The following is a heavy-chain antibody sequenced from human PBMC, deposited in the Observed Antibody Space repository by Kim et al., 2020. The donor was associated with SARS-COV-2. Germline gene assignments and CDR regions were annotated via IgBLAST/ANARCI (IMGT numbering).Heavy chain of an antibody. J-gene: IGHJ4*02. D-gene: IGHD5-18*01. V-gene: IGHV3-23*01. CDR3: AKDLGDTAMEGYYFDY. Sequence: VKGRFTISRDNSKNTLYLQMNSLRAEDTAVYYCAKDLGDTAMEGYYFDYWGQGTLVTVSS.